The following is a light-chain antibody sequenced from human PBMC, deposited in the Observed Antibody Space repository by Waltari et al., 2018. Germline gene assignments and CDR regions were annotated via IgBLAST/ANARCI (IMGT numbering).Light chain of an antibody. V-gene: IGKV2-30*02. J-gene: IGKJ1*01. CDR1: QSLVHSDGNTY. CDR2: KVS. Sequence: DVVMTQSPLSLPVTLGQPASISCRSSQSLVHSDGNTYLSWFQQRPGQSPRHLIYKVSNRDSGVPDRFSGSVSGTDFTLKISRVEAEDVGVYYCMQGTHWPPWTFGQGTKVEIQ. CDR3: MQGTHWPPWT.